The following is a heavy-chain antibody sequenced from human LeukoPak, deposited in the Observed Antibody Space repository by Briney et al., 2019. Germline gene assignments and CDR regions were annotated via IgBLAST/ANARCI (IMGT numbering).Heavy chain of an antibody. CDR2: IYYSGST. V-gene: IGHV4-39*07. CDR1: GGSISSSSYY. Sequence: PSETLSLTCTVSGGSISSSSYYWGWIRQPPGKGLEWIGSIYYSGSTYYNPSLKSRVTISVDTSKNQFSLKLSSVTAADTAVYYCARSHLRRNYYDSSGPGDWGQGTLVTVSS. J-gene: IGHJ4*02. CDR3: ARSHLRRNYYDSSGPGD. D-gene: IGHD3-22*01.